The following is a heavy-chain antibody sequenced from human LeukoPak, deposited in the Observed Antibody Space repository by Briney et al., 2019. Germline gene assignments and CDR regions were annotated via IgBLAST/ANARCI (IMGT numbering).Heavy chain of an antibody. CDR3: RYGSSSGDY. J-gene: IGHJ4*02. CDR2: VSPDGSAI. Sequence: PGGSLRLSCAASGFTFSTSWMNWVRQGPGRGPVWVSRVSPDGSAIAYADSVKGRFTVSRDNAKNALYPQMNSLRADDTAVYYCRYGSSSGDYWGQGSLVTVSS. D-gene: IGHD6-6*01. CDR1: GFTFSTSW. V-gene: IGHV3-74*01.